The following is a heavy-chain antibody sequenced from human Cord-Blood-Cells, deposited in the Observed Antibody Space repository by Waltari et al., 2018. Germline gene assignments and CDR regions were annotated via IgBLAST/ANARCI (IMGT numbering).Heavy chain of an antibody. V-gene: IGHV4-39*01. Sequence: QLQLQESGPGLVKPSETLSLTCTVSGGSISSSSYYWGWIRPPPGKGLEWIGSIYYSGSTYYNPYLKSRVTISVDTSKNQFSLKLSSVTAAETAVYYCARLRWFGELLYWYFDLWGRGTLVTVSS. J-gene: IGHJ2*01. CDR2: IYYSGST. D-gene: IGHD3-10*01. CDR1: GGSISSSSYY. CDR3: ARLRWFGELLYWYFDL.